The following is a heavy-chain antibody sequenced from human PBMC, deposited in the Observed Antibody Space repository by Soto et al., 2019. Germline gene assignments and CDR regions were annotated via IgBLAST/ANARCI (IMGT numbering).Heavy chain of an antibody. Sequence: SLRLSCAASGFTFSSYSMNWVRQAPGKGLEWVSYISSSSSTIYYADSVKGRFTISRDNAKNSLYLQMNSLRDEDTAVYYCARGPKSIAARPNWFDPWGQGTLVTVSS. CDR1: GFTFSSYS. D-gene: IGHD6-6*01. CDR2: ISSSSSTI. J-gene: IGHJ5*02. CDR3: ARGPKSIAARPNWFDP. V-gene: IGHV3-48*02.